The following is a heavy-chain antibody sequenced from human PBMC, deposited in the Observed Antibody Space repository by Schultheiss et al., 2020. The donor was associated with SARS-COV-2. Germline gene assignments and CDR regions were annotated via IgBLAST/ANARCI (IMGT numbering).Heavy chain of an antibody. D-gene: IGHD2-21*01. Sequence: SGPTLVKPTQTLTLTCTFSGFSLSTAGMRVSWIRQPPGKALDWLARIDWDGTKFYNTSLKTRLTISKDTSKNQVVLTMTNMDPVDTATYYCAHRPSSVLWKDYFDYWGQGALVTVSS. V-gene: IGHV2-70*12. CDR3: AHRPSSVLWKDYFDY. CDR2: IDWDGTK. CDR1: GFSLSTAGMR. J-gene: IGHJ4*02.